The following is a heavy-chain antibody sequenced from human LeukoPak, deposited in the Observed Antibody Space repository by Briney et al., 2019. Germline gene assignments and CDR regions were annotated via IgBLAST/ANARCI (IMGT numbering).Heavy chain of an antibody. J-gene: IGHJ4*02. CDR1: GYRFTNYW. V-gene: IGHV5-51*01. D-gene: IGHD6-13*01. Sequence: GESLKISCKGFGYRFTNYWIGWVRQMPGKGLEWMGIIYPGDSDPRYSPSFQGQVTISADTSISTAYLQWSSLKASDSAMYYCVRHGLGSSWFGFDYWGQGTLVTVSS. CDR3: VRHGLGSSWFGFDY. CDR2: IYPGDSDP.